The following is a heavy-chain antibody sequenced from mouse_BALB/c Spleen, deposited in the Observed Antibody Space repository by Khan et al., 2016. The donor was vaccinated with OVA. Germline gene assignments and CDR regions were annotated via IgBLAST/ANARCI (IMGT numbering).Heavy chain of an antibody. D-gene: IGHD2-1*01. Sequence: EVQVVESGGGLVKPGGSLKLSCAASGFTFSTYAMSWVRQTPEKRLEWVATISSDGDYTYFPDNVTGRFTISRDNAKNTLCLQMPSLRSEDTAMYYCARSPHGNFAYWGQGTLVTISA. CDR1: GFTFSTYA. CDR3: ARSPHGNFAY. CDR2: ISSDGDYT. V-gene: IGHV5-9-3*01. J-gene: IGHJ3*01.